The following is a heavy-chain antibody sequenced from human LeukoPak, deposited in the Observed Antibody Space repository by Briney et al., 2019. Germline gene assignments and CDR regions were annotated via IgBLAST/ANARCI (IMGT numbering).Heavy chain of an antibody. CDR1: GFTFSSYA. J-gene: IGHJ4*02. CDR2: ISYDGSNK. Sequence: PGGSLRLSCAASGFTFSSYAMHWVRQAPGKGLEWVAVISYDGSNKYYADSVKGRFTISRDNSKNTLYLQMNSLRAEETAVYYCARDASDIAVAGHALGPPFDYWGQGTLVTVSS. D-gene: IGHD6-19*01. V-gene: IGHV3-30-3*01. CDR3: ARDASDIAVAGHALGPPFDY.